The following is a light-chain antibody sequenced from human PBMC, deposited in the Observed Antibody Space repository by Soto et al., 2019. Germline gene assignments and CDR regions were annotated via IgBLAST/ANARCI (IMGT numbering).Light chain of an antibody. CDR3: QQSYNLPWT. CDR2: SAS. J-gene: IGKJ1*01. Sequence: DIQVTQSLSAFSSALWDGFTITCRASQGISSWLAWYQQKPGKAPKLLIYSASTLQSGVPSRFSGSGSGPDFTLTIASLQPEDSATYYCQQSYNLPWTFGPGTKVDIK. V-gene: IGKV1-12*01. CDR1: QGISSW.